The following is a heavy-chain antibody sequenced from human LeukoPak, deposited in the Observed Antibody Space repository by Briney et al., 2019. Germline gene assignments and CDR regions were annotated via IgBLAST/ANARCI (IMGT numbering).Heavy chain of an antibody. V-gene: IGHV1-8*01. D-gene: IGHD2-2*01. CDR3: SKGPSCSSMTCPYWFDP. CDR1: VYTFINYD. Sequence: GASVNVSFKSSVYTFINYDINWVGQATGQGLEWMGWMNPSSGNTGYAHKFQDRVTKTMKTTINTVYMQLSSLTSEHAAVYYLSKGPSCSSMTCPYWFDPWGQGTLVTVSS. CDR2: MNPSSGNT. J-gene: IGHJ5*02.